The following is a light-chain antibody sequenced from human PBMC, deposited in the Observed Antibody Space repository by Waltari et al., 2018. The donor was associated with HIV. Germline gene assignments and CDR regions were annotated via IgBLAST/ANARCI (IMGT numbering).Light chain of an antibody. J-gene: IGLJ3*02. CDR2: DVN. CDR1: SSDVGVYNY. CDR3: CSYADDYTWV. Sequence: QSALTQPRSVSGSPGQSVPISSTGTSSDVGVYNYVSWYQQHPAKAPKLMIFDVNKRPSGVPDRFSGSKSGNTASLTISGLQAEDEADYYCCSYADDYTWVFGGGTKLTVL. V-gene: IGLV2-11*01.